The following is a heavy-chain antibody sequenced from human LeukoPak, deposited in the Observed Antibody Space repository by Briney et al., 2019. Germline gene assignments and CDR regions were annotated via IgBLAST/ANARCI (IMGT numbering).Heavy chain of an antibody. J-gene: IGHJ5*02. CDR2: IIPIFGTA. Sequence: SVTVSCKASGGTFSSYAISWVRQAPGQGLEWMGGIIPIFGTANYAQKFQGRVTITADESTSTAYMELSSLRSEDTAVYYCARDGGYCSSTSCSTWGQGTLVTASS. CDR3: ARDGGYCSSTSCST. CDR1: GGTFSSYA. V-gene: IGHV1-69*13. D-gene: IGHD2-2*01.